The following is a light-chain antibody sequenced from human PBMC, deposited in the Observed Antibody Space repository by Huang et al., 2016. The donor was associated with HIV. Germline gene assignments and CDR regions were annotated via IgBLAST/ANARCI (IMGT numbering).Light chain of an antibody. CDR3: QQYHGVPWT. CDR1: QGISNS. J-gene: IGKJ1*01. Sequence: DIQMTQSPSSLSASVGDRVAITCRANQGISNSLAWYQQKTGKAPKLLLYAASKLEGGVTSRFSGSGSGAGYTLTISSLQPEDVAVYHCQQYHGVPWTFGQGTKVEVK. V-gene: IGKV1-NL1*01. CDR2: AAS.